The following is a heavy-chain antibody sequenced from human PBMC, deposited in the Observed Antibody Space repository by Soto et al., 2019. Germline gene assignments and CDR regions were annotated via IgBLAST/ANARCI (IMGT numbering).Heavy chain of an antibody. Sequence: SETLSLTCAVSGGSISSYYWSWIRQPPGKGLEWIRTIYYSGSTNYNPSLKSRVTISVDTSKKQFSLELSSVTAADTAAYYCARLRAGVHYDYWGQGTLVTVSS. V-gene: IGHV4-59*08. CDR1: GGSISSYY. D-gene: IGHD3-10*01. CDR3: ARLRAGVHYDY. J-gene: IGHJ4*02. CDR2: IYYSGST.